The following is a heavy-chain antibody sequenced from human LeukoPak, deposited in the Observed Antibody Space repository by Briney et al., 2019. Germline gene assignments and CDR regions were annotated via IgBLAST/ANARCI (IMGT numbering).Heavy chain of an antibody. D-gene: IGHD6-19*01. Sequence: GGSLRLSCAASGFVFSSYGMHWVRQAPGKGLEWVAVIWYDGSNKYYADSVKGRFTISRDNSKNTLYLQMNSLRAEDTAVYYCARDGNPAVAALKGFDYWGQGTLVTVSS. J-gene: IGHJ4*02. V-gene: IGHV3-33*08. CDR2: IWYDGSNK. CDR1: GFVFSSYG. CDR3: ARDGNPAVAALKGFDY.